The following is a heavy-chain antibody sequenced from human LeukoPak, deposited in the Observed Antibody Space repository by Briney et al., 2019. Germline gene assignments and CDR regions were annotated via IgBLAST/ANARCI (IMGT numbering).Heavy chain of an antibody. CDR2: INTDGSST. D-gene: IGHD3-3*01. CDR1: GFTFSSYW. CDR3: TRLLLAGFDY. V-gene: IGHV3-74*01. Sequence: GGSLRLSCAASGFTFSSYWMHWVRQAPGKGLVWVSRINTDGSSTSYADSVKGRFTISRDDSKNTAYLQMNSLKAEDTAVYYCTRLLLAGFDYWGQGTLVTVSS. J-gene: IGHJ4*02.